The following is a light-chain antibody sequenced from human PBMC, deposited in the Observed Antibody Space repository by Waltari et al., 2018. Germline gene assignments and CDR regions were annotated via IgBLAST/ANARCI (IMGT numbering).Light chain of an antibody. CDR2: EVS. Sequence: QSALTQPPSASGSPGQSVPLSCTGTSSDGGGYNYVSWYQHDPGKAPKLLIYEVSKRPSGVPDRFSGSKSGNTASLTVSGLQAEDEADYYCSSYAGSNNLGVFGTGTKVTVL. CDR1: SSDGGGYNY. CDR3: SSYAGSNNLGV. V-gene: IGLV2-8*01. J-gene: IGLJ1*01.